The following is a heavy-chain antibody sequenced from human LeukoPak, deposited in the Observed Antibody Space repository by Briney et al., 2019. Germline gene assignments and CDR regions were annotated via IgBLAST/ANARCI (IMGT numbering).Heavy chain of an antibody. CDR1: GGTFSSYA. J-gene: IGHJ5*02. V-gene: IGHV1-69*13. D-gene: IGHD4-17*01. CDR3: ARDLGGDYQVNGWFDP. CDR2: IIPIFGTA. Sequence: ASVKVSCKASGGTFSSYAISWVRQAPGQGLEWIGGIIPIFGTANYAQKSQGRVTITADESTSTAYMELSSLRSEDTAVYYCARDLGGDYQVNGWFDPWGQGTLVTVSS.